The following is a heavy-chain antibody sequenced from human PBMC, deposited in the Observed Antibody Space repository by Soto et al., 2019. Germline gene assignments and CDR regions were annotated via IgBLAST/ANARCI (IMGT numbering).Heavy chain of an antibody. V-gene: IGHV3-23*01. CDR2: SSGSGNRT. Sequence: PGGSLRLSCAASGFTFSDYAMSWVRQAPGKGLEWVSGSSGSGNRTYYADSVKGRFTISRDNSKSTLYLQMNSLRTEDAAIYYCAKDTIPRDSVGYLYYSANWGQGTQVTVSS. CDR3: AKDTIPRDSVGYLYYSAN. CDR1: GFTFSDYA. J-gene: IGHJ4*02. D-gene: IGHD3-22*01.